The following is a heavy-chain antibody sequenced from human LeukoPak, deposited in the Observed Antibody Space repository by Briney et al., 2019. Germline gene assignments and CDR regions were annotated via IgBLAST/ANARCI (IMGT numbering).Heavy chain of an antibody. J-gene: IGHJ3*02. D-gene: IGHD2-15*01. CDR3: ARDCGGGSCYGPYDAFDI. Sequence: GGSLRLSCAASGFTFSSYAMSWVRQAPGKGLEWVSAISGSGDSTYYADSVKGRFTMSRDNSKNTLYLQMNSLRAEDTAVYYCARDCGGGSCYGPYDAFDIWGQVTMVTVSS. V-gene: IGHV3-23*01. CDR2: ISGSGDST. CDR1: GFTFSSYA.